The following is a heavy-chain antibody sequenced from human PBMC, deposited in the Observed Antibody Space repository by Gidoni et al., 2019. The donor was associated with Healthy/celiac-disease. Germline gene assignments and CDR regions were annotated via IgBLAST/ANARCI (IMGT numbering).Heavy chain of an antibody. V-gene: IGHV3-30*04. Sequence: QVQLVESGGGVVQPGWSLRLSCAASGFTFSSYAMHWVRQAPGKGLEWVAVISYDGSNKYYADSVKGRFTISRDNSKNTLYLQMNSLRAEDTAVYYCARDLEGEDIVEKYMDVWGKGTTVTVSS. CDR3: ARDLEGEDIVEKYMDV. CDR2: ISYDGSNK. D-gene: IGHD2-15*01. CDR1: GFTFSSYA. J-gene: IGHJ6*03.